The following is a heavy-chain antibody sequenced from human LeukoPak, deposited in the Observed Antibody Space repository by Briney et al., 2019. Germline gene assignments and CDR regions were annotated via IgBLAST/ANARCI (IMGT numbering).Heavy chain of an antibody. CDR1: GDSFTSYW. D-gene: IGHD2-2*01. Sequence: GESLKISCKGSGDSFTSYWIGWVRQMPGKGLEWMAFIYPGDSDTRYSPSFQGQVTISADKSISTAYLQWSSLKASDTAMYYCARRLGGPAAISPWGAYYYYGMDVWGQGTTVTVSS. CDR3: ARRLGGPAAISPWGAYYYYGMDV. J-gene: IGHJ6*02. V-gene: IGHV5-51*01. CDR2: IYPGDSDT.